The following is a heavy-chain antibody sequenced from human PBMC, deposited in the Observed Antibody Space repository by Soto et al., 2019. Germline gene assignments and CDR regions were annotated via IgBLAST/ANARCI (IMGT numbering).Heavy chain of an antibody. D-gene: IGHD3-22*01. CDR3: ARRDRSGFSYWLDT. V-gene: IGHV4-31*03. CDR2: ISASGST. Sequence: SETLSLTCTVSGGSISDGYYCTWIRQHPGKGLEWIGSISASGSTSYNPSLKSRLTVSVDKSKNQFSLNLRSVTAADTAVYYCARRDRSGFSYWLDTWGQGTLVTVSS. J-gene: IGHJ5*02. CDR1: GGSISDGYY.